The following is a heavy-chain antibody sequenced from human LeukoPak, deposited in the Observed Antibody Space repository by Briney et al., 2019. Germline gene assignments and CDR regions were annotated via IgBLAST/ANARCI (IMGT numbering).Heavy chain of an antibody. CDR1: GYIFTNFF. CDR3: ARYDPGEKVAVIDGRDAFEI. D-gene: IGHD3-10*01. CDR2: IYPGNSNA. V-gene: IGHV5-51*01. Sequence: GESLKISCKASGYIFTNFFIGWVRQLPGAGLEGMGIIYPGNSNARHSPSFKGHVTFSVDKSTDTAYLEWDSLKASDTAMYYCARYDPGEKVAVIDGRDAFEIWGQGTMVIVSS. J-gene: IGHJ3*02.